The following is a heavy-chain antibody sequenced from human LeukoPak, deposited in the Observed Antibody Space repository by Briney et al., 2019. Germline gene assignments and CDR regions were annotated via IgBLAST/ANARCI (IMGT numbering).Heavy chain of an antibody. V-gene: IGHV4-4*07. CDR3: ARDGSTTAVGYWYFDL. CDR1: GGSISSYY. J-gene: IGHJ2*01. Sequence: SETLSLTCTVSGGSISSYYWSWIRPPAGKGLEWIGRIYTSGSTNYNPSLKSRVTMSVDTSKNQFSLKLSSVTAADTAVYYCARDGSTTAVGYWYFDLWGRGTLVTVSS. CDR2: IYTSGST. D-gene: IGHD1-26*01.